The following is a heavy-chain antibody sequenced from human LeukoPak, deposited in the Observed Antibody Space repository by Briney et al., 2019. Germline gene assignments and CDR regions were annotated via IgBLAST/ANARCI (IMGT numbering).Heavy chain of an antibody. CDR1: GGTFSSYT. V-gene: IGHV1-69*06. J-gene: IGHJ6*04. CDR3: ASATLRCSGGSCYEMDV. D-gene: IGHD2-15*01. Sequence: ASVKVSCKASGGTFSSYTISWVRQAPGQGLEWMGGIIPLFGTPDYAQKFQGRVTITADKSTSTAYMELSSLRSEDTAVYYCASATLRCSGGSCYEMDVWGKGTTVTISS. CDR2: IIPLFGTP.